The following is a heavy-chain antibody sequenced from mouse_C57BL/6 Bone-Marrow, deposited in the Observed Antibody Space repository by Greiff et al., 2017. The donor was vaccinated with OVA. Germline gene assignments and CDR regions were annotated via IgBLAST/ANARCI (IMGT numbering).Heavy chain of an antibody. J-gene: IGHJ3*01. CDR3: ARIFWFAD. CDR2: IYPRSGNT. Sequence: QVQLKESGAELARPGASVKLSCKASGYTFTSYGISWVKQRTGQGLEWIGEIYPRSGNTYYNEKFKGKATLTADKSSSTAYMELRSLTSEDSAVYFCARIFWFADWGQGTLVTVSA. V-gene: IGHV1-81*01. CDR1: GYTFTSYG.